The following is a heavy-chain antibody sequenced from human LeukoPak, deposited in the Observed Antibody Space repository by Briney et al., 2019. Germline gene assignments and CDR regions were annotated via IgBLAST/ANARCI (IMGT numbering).Heavy chain of an antibody. CDR2: ISPKSGVA. V-gene: IGHV1-2*02. J-gene: IGHJ5*02. CDR3: ARGPPEYCIGGSCYSGRNWIDP. CDR1: GYIFTGYY. D-gene: IGHD2-15*01. Sequence: GASVKVSCKASGYIFTGYYMHWVRQAPGQGLEWMGWISPKSGVADYAQKFQGGVTMTRDTSSDTAYMTLSRLRPDDTAVYYCARGPPEYCIGGSCYSGRNWIDPWGQGTLVIVSS.